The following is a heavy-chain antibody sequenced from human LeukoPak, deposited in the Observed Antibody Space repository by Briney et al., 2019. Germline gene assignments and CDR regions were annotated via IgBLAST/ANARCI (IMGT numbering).Heavy chain of an antibody. V-gene: IGHV4-4*02. Sequence: SGTLSLTCAVSGGSISSSNWWSWVRQPPGEGLEWIGEIYHSGSTNYNPSLKSRVTISVDTSKNQFSLKLSSVTAADTAVYYCASVNNWYDAFDIWGQGTMVTVSS. CDR2: IYHSGST. J-gene: IGHJ3*02. CDR3: ASVNNWYDAFDI. CDR1: GGSISSSNW. D-gene: IGHD1-20*01.